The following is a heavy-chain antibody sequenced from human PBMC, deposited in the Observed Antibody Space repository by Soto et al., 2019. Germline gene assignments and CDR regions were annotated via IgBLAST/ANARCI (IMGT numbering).Heavy chain of an antibody. D-gene: IGHD5-18*01. CDR2: IYSGGST. CDR1: GVTVSSNY. V-gene: IGHV3-66*04. CDR3: ASHRYNFGGGYFDY. J-gene: IGHJ4*02. Sequence: EVQLVESGGGLVQPGGSLRLSCAASGVTVSSNYMSWVRQAPGKGLEWVSVIYSGGSTYYADSVKGRITISRDNTTHTLYIQMNSLRAEATAVYYCASHRYNFGGGYFDYWGQGTLVTVSS.